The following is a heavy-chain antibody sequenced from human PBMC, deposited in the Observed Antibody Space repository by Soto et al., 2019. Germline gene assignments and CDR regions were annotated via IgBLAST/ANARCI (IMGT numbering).Heavy chain of an antibody. V-gene: IGHV1-69*01. Sequence: QVQLVQSEAEVKKPGSSVKVSCKASGGTVSSFTISWVRQVPGQGLEWMGGIIPIYGTANYAQKFQGRVTITADASTRTASMELSSLGSEDTAVYYCAKDRRADWESYYYYAMDVWGQGTTVTVSS. CDR3: AKDRRADWESYYYYAMDV. CDR1: GGTVSSFT. D-gene: IGHD1-26*01. CDR2: IIPIYGTA. J-gene: IGHJ6*02.